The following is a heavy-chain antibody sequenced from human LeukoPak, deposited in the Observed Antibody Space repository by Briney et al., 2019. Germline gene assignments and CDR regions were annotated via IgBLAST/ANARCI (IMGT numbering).Heavy chain of an antibody. CDR3: ASCSDDYGDYGWFDP. D-gene: IGHD4-17*01. CDR2: MNNDGSGT. J-gene: IGHJ5*02. V-gene: IGHV3-74*01. CDR1: GLTLSNYW. Sequence: GGSLRLSCAASGLTLSNYWMHWVRQAPGKGLVWVSRMNNDGSGTTYADSVRGRFTISRDNAKNSLYLQMNSLRAEDTAVYYCASCSDDYGDYGWFDPWGQGTLVTVSS.